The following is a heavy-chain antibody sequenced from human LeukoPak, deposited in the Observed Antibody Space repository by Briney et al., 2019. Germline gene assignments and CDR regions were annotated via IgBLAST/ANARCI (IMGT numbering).Heavy chain of an antibody. CDR2: INQDGNDK. CDR1: GFTFSNYW. J-gene: IGHJ4*02. Sequence: GGSLRLSCAASGFTFSNYWMTWVRQAPGKGLEWVANINQDGNDKYYVDSVKGRFTISRDNTKSSLFLQMNSLRAEDTAVYYCAVTRTGGDHWGQGTLVTVSS. CDR3: AVTRTGGDH. D-gene: IGHD2-21*01. V-gene: IGHV3-7*03.